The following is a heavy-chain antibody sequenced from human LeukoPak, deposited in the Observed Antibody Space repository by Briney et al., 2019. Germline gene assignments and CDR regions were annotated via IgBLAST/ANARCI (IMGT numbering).Heavy chain of an antibody. J-gene: IGHJ4*02. CDR1: GFTFSNYW. Sequence: GGSLRLSCAASGFTFSNYWMTWVRQAPGKGLEWVANIRQDGGEIYSVDSVKGRFTISRDNTKNSLYLQMNSLRAEDTAVYYCARVIGYCSGGSRFPFDYWGQGTLVTVSS. CDR2: IRQDGGEI. D-gene: IGHD2-15*01. V-gene: IGHV3-7*05. CDR3: ARVIGYCSGGSRFPFDY.